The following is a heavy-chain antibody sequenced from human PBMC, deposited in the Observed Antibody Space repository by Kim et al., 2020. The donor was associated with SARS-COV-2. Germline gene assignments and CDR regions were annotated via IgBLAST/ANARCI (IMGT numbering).Heavy chain of an antibody. CDR2: ISSSSSYI. D-gene: IGHD2-15*01. J-gene: IGHJ4*02. Sequence: GGSLRLSCAASGFTFSSYSMNWVRQAPGKGLEWVSSISSSSSYIYYADSVKGRFTISRDNAKNSLYLQMNSLRAEDTAVYYCARGGPYCSGGSCYYSPDYWGQGTLVTVSS. CDR1: GFTFSSYS. V-gene: IGHV3-21*04. CDR3: ARGGPYCSGGSCYYSPDY.